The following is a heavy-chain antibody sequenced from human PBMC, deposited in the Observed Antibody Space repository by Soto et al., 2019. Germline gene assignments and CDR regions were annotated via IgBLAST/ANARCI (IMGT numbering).Heavy chain of an antibody. Sequence: SETLSLTCTVSGGSISSGDYYWSWIRQPPGKGLEWIGYIYYSGSTNYNPSLKSRVTISVDTSKNQFSLKLSSVTAADTAVYYCARYYYDSSGYYENWFDPWGQGTLVTVSS. CDR2: IYYSGST. CDR3: ARYYYDSSGYYENWFDP. V-gene: IGHV4-61*08. J-gene: IGHJ5*02. CDR1: GGSISSGDYY. D-gene: IGHD3-22*01.